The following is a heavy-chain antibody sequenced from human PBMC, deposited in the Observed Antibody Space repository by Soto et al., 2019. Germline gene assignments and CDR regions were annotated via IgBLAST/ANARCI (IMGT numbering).Heavy chain of an antibody. D-gene: IGHD6-13*01. CDR2: TTSSGSSI. Sequence: QVQLVESGGGLAKPGGSLILFCAASGFTFSHYDTSCIRQAPGKGLEWVSYTTSSGSSIYYADSVKGRFTLSREKAKHSMYLDVVSLRVADPAVYSCSREPQGIARAHSFIYGMDVWSLGTTVTVSS. CDR1: GFTFSHYD. CDR3: SREPQGIARAHSFIYGMDV. J-gene: IGHJ6*02. V-gene: IGHV3-11*01.